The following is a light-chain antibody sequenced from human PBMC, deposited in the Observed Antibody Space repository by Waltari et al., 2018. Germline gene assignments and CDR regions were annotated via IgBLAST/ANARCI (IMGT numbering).Light chain of an antibody. V-gene: IGKV1-39*01. Sequence: DIQLTQSPSSLSSSGRVRVTTTCRASQNISTYLNLYHQKPGKAPNLLIYAASRLHSGVPSRFSGSGSGTDFTLTINRLQAEDFATYYCQQSSTNPYTFGRGTRLEIK. CDR3: QQSSTNPYT. J-gene: IGKJ2*01. CDR1: QNISTY. CDR2: AAS.